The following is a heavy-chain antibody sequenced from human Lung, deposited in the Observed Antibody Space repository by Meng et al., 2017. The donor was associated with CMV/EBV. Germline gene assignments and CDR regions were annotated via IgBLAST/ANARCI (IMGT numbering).Heavy chain of an antibody. D-gene: IGHD6-6*01. CDR3: AKQSIAARSDY. Sequence: SETLSLXCTVSGGSISSSSYYWGWIRQPPGKGLEWIGSIYYSGSTYYNPSLKSRVTISVDTSKNQFSLKLSSVTAADTAVYYCAKQSIAARSDYWGQGNXVTVSS. V-gene: IGHV4-39*01. J-gene: IGHJ4*02. CDR2: IYYSGST. CDR1: GGSISSSSYY.